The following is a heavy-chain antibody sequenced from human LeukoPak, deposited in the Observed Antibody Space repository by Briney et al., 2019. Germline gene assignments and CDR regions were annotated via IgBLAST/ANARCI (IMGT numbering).Heavy chain of an antibody. CDR1: GFTFSSHG. CDR2: ISGSGDNT. CDR3: ARATQYCSGGRCYDTWFDP. J-gene: IGHJ5*02. Sequence: GGSLRLSCAASGFTFSSHGMSWVRQAPGKGLEWVSTISGSGDNTYYADSVKGRFTISRDNSKNTLYLQMNSLRAEDTAVYYCARATQYCSGGRCYDTWFDPWGQGTLVTVSS. V-gene: IGHV3-23*01. D-gene: IGHD2-15*01.